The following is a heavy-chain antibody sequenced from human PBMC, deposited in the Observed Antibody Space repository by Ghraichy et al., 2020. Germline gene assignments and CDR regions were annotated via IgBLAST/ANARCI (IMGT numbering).Heavy chain of an antibody. CDR2: IDWDDDK. CDR3: ARTYYDSSGSPLRYYGMDV. D-gene: IGHD3-22*01. Sequence: SGPTLVKPTQTLTLTCTFSGFSLSTSGMCVSWIRQPPGKTLEWLARIDWDDDKYYSTSLKTRLTISKDTSKNQVVLTMTNMDPVDTATYYCARTYYDSSGSPLRYYGMDVWGQGTTVTVSS. CDR1: GFSLSTSGMC. V-gene: IGHV2-70*11. J-gene: IGHJ6*02.